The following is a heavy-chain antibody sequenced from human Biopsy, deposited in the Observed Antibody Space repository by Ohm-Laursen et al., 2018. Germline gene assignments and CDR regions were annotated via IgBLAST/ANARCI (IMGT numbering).Heavy chain of an antibody. Sequence: SSVKVSCKAPGGTFSNYGVNWVRQAPGQGLEWPGGNIPILGTGNYAQKFQDRVTVAADTSTSTATMELRSLRSDDTAVYYCATKLTGYFHHWGQGTLVIVSS. CDR2: NIPILGTG. V-gene: IGHV1-69*06. J-gene: IGHJ1*01. CDR3: ATKLTGYFHH. D-gene: IGHD3-9*01. CDR1: GGTFSNYG.